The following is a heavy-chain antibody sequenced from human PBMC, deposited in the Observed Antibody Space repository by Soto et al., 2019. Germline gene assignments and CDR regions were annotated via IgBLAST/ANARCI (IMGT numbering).Heavy chain of an antibody. V-gene: IGHV1-46*01. CDR1: GYTFTSYY. CDR3: ARGGRDGYNYGGDYFDY. CDR2: INPSGGST. Sequence: QVQLVQSGAEVKKPGASVKVSCKASGYTFTSYYMHWVRQAPGQGLEWMGIINPSGGSTSYAQKFQGRVTMTRDTSPRTVYMELSSLRSEDTAVYYCARGGRDGYNYGGDYFDYWGQGTLVTVSS. J-gene: IGHJ4*02. D-gene: IGHD5-12*01.